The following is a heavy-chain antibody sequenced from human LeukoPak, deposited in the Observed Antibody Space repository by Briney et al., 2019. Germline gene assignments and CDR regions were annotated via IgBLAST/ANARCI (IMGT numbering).Heavy chain of an antibody. CDR3: AKDVQSVTYWYFDL. V-gene: IGHV3-9*01. Sequence: PGRSLRLSCAASGFTFDDYATHWVRQAPGKGLEWVSGISWNSGSIGYADSVKGRFTISRDNAKNSLYLQMNSLRAEDTAFYYCAKDVQSVTYWYFDLWGRGTLVTVSS. CDR2: ISWNSGSI. CDR1: GFTFDDYA. J-gene: IGHJ2*01. D-gene: IGHD4-17*01.